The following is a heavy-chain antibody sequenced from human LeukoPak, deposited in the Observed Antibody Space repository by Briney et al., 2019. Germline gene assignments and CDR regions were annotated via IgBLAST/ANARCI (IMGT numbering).Heavy chain of an antibody. D-gene: IGHD2-2*01. CDR1: GFTFSSYA. V-gene: IGHV3-23*01. J-gene: IGHJ4*02. CDR2: ISGSGDST. CDR3: TRTRGCSSTSCYADY. Sequence: GGSLRLSCAASGFTFSSYAMSWVRQAPGKGLEWVSAISGSGDSTYYGDSVKGRFTISRDNSKNTLYLQMNSLRAEDTAVYSCTRTRGCSSTSCYADYWGQGTLVTVSS.